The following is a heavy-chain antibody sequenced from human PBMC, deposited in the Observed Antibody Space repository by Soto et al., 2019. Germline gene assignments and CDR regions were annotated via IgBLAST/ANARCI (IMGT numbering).Heavy chain of an antibody. CDR2: ISAYNGNT. V-gene: IGHV1-18*01. J-gene: IGHJ5*02. Sequence: QVQLVQSGAEVKKPGASVKVSCKASGYTFTSYGISWVRQAPGQGLEWMGWISAYNGNTNYAQKLQGRVTMTTDTSTSTAYMELKRLGSDDPAVYYCGRECDSYDSSGYSYNWLGPWGQGTLVTVSS. CDR1: GYTFTSYG. D-gene: IGHD3-22*01. CDR3: GRECDSYDSSGYSYNWLGP.